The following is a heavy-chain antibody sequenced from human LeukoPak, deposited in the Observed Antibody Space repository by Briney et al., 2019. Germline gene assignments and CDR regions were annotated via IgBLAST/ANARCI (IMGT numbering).Heavy chain of an antibody. J-gene: IGHJ5*02. D-gene: IGHD1-7*01. Sequence: GGSLRLSCAASGFTFRSYAMSWVRQAPGKGLEWVSAISSSGGSTYHADSVRGRFTISRDNSKNTLYLQMNSLRAEDTAVYYCAKDGELDPNWFDPWGQGTLVTVSS. CDR2: ISSSGGST. CDR3: AKDGELDPNWFDP. V-gene: IGHV3-23*01. CDR1: GFTFRSYA.